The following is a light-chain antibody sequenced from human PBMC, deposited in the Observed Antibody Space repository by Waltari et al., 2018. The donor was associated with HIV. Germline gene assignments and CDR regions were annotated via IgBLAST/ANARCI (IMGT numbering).Light chain of an antibody. Sequence: QSALAQPRSVSGSPGQSVTISCTGTSGAGGGYSYVSWYQQHPGNAPKLMTYAVTKRPSGVPDRFSGSKSGNTASLTISGLQTEDEADYYCCSYAGSHVLFGGGTKLTVL. V-gene: IGLV2-11*01. CDR1: SGAGGGYSY. CDR2: AVT. CDR3: CSYAGSHVL. J-gene: IGLJ2*01.